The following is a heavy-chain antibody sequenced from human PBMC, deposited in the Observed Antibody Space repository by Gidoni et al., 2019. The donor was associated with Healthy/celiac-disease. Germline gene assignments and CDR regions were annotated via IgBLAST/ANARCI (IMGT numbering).Heavy chain of an antibody. Sequence: QVQLQESGPGLVKPSQTLSLTCTVSGGSISSGGSYWSWIRQHPGKGLEWIGYTYYSGSTYYNPSLKSRVTISVDTSKNQFSLKLSSVTAADTAVYYCARAHYSSSWESESNWFDPWGQGTLVTVSS. J-gene: IGHJ5*02. V-gene: IGHV4-31*03. CDR1: GGSISSGGSY. CDR2: TYYSGST. D-gene: IGHD6-13*01. CDR3: ARAHYSSSWESESNWFDP.